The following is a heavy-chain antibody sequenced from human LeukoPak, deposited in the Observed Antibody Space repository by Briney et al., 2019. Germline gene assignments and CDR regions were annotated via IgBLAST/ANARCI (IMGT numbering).Heavy chain of an antibody. CDR1: GFTVSSKY. V-gene: IGHV3-53*01. CDR2: IYSGGST. J-gene: IGHJ1*01. CDR3: GRDFGCFEH. D-gene: IGHD3-3*01. Sequence: GGSLRLSCAASGFTVSSKYMSWVRQAPGKGLEWGSVIYSGGSTYYADSVKGRFTTSRANSKKTMYLQTNSMRVEYTAVYYCGRDFGCFEHWGQGTLVTVSS.